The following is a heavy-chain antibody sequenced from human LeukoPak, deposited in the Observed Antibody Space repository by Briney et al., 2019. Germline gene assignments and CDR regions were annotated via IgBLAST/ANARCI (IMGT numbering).Heavy chain of an antibody. V-gene: IGHV3-30-3*01. J-gene: IGHJ6*02. CDR2: ISYDGSNK. Sequence: GRPLRLSCAASGFTFSSYAMHWVRQAPGKGLEWVAVISYDGSNKYYADSVKGRFTISRDNSKNTLYLQMNSLRAEDTAVYYCARDQIINDFWSGYVPSYYYYGMDVWGQGTTVTVSS. CDR3: ARDQIINDFWSGYVPSYYYYGMDV. D-gene: IGHD3-3*01. CDR1: GFTFSSYA.